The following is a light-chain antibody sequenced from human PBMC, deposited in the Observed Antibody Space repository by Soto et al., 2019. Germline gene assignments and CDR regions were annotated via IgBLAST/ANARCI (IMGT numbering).Light chain of an antibody. CDR1: QSISSY. Sequence: DIQMTQSPSSLSASVGDRVTITCRASQSISSYLNWYQQKPGKAPKLLIYAASSLQSGVPSRFSGSGSGTDFTLTISSLQLEDFATYYCQQSYSTATFGGGTKVDIK. CDR2: AAS. V-gene: IGKV1-39*01. J-gene: IGKJ4*01. CDR3: QQSYSTAT.